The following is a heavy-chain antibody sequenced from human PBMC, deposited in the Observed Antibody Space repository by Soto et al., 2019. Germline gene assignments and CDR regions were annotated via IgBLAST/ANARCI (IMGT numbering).Heavy chain of an antibody. V-gene: IGHV2-5*02. CDR1: GFSLSTTRVA. J-gene: IGHJ4*02. Sequence: QITLKESGPTLVKPTQTLTLTCTFSGFSLSTTRVAVGWIRQPPGRALGWLGLIYWDDDKRYSPFLKSRLTITEDTSKNQVVLTMTNMDPVDTATYYCSHIVVAGLGYYFDYWGQGTLVTVSS. D-gene: IGHD6-19*01. CDR2: IYWDDDK. CDR3: SHIVVAGLGYYFDY.